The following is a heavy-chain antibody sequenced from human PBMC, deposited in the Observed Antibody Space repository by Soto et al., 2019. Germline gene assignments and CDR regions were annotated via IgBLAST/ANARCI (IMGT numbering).Heavy chain of an antibody. CDR2: INPKFGDT. D-gene: IGHD3-10*01. V-gene: IGHV1-2*02. CDR1: GYTFTSYY. J-gene: IGHJ6*02. CDR3: AGNMDYYYGPGSGNGHGF. Sequence: QVQLVQSGAEMKEPGDSVRVSCEASGYTFTSYYIHWVRQAPGQGLEWMGWINPKFGDTTYAQDFQGRVSMTRDMSISTVYMELSRLTSDDTAIYYCAGNMDYYYGPGSGNGHGFWGQGTTVTVFS.